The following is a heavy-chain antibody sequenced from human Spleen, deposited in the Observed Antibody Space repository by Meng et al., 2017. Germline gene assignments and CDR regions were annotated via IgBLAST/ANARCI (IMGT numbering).Heavy chain of an antibody. CDR3: ARSFSYGRLGY. J-gene: IGHJ4*02. D-gene: IGHD5-18*01. Sequence: GSLRLSCAVYGGSFSGYYWSWIRQPPGKGLEWIGEINHSGSTNYNPSLKSRVTISVDTSKNQFSLKLSSVTAADTAVYYCARSFSYGRLGYWGQGTLVTVSS. V-gene: IGHV4-34*01. CDR1: GGSFSGYY. CDR2: INHSGST.